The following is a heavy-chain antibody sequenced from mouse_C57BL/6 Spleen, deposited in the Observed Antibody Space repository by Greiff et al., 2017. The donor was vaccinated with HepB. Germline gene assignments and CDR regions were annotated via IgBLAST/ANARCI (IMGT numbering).Heavy chain of an antibody. J-gene: IGHJ2*01. CDR3: ARDYGSSYPYFDY. Sequence: EVHLVESGGGLVKPGGSLKLSCAASGLTFSDYGMHWVRQAPEKGLEWVAYISSGSSTIYYADTVKGRFTISRDNAKNTLFLQMTSLRSEDTAMYYCARDYGSSYPYFDYWGQGTTLTVSS. CDR2: ISSGSSTI. V-gene: IGHV5-17*01. CDR1: GLTFSDYG. D-gene: IGHD1-1*01.